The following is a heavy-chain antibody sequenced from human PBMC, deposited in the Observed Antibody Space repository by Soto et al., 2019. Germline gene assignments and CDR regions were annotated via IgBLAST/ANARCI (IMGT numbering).Heavy chain of an antibody. V-gene: IGHV3-30*03. CDR2: ISYDGSNK. CDR3: ACGSSWSYYYYGMDV. CDR1: GFTFSGYG. Sequence: GGSLRLSCAASGFTFSGYGMHWVRQAPGKGLEWVAVISYDGSNKYYADSVKGRFTISRDNSKNTLYLQMNSLRAEDTAVYYCACGSSWSYYYYGMDVWGQGTTVTVSS. J-gene: IGHJ6*02. D-gene: IGHD6-13*01.